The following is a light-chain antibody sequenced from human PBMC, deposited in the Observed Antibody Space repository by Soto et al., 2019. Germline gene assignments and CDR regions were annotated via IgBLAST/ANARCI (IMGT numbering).Light chain of an antibody. CDR3: RQYGSSPSYT. CDR2: GAS. CDR1: QSVSSSSY. Sequence: EIVLTQSPGTLSLSPGERATLSCRASQSVSSSSYLAWYQQTPGQAPRLLIYGASSRATGIPDRFSGSGSATDFTLTISRLEPEDFAVYYCRQYGSSPSYTFGQGTKLEIK. V-gene: IGKV3-20*01. J-gene: IGKJ2*01.